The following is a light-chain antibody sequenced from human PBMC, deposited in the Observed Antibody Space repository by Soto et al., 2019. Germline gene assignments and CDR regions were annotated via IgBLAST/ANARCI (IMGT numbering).Light chain of an antibody. Sequence: AIQLTQSPSSLSASEGDRVTITCRASQGISTGLAWYQQKPGRTPKLLIYEASTLESGVPSRFSGSGSGTDFTLTISTLQSEDFATYYCQHFGDFPIPFGQGTRLE. J-gene: IGKJ5*01. CDR3: QHFGDFPIP. CDR1: QGISTG. V-gene: IGKV1D-13*01. CDR2: EAS.